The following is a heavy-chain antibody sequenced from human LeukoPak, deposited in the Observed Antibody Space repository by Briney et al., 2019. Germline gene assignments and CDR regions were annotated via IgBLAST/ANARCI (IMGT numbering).Heavy chain of an antibody. Sequence: GGSLRLSCAASGFTFSSYSMNWVRQAPGKGLEWVSSISSSSSYIYYADSVKGRFTISRDNAKNSLFLQMNSLRAEDTAVYYCARDSSGWYEDYWGQGTLVTVSS. CDR3: ARDSSGWYEDY. J-gene: IGHJ4*02. CDR1: GFTFSSYS. D-gene: IGHD6-19*01. V-gene: IGHV3-21*06. CDR2: ISSSSSYI.